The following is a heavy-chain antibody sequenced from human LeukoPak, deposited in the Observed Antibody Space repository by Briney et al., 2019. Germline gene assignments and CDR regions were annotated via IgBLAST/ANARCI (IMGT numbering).Heavy chain of an antibody. CDR2: IWYDGSNK. Sequence: GGSLRLSCAASGFTFSSYGMHWVRQAPGKGLEWVAVIWYDGSNKYYADSVKGRFTISRDNSKNTLYLQMNSLRAEDTAVYYCARENGDGYNDTFDYWGQGTLVTVSS. CDR3: ARENGDGYNDTFDY. V-gene: IGHV3-33*01. CDR1: GFTFSSYG. J-gene: IGHJ4*02. D-gene: IGHD5-24*01.